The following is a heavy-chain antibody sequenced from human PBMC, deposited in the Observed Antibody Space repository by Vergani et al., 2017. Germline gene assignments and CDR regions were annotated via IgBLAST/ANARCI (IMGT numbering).Heavy chain of an antibody. Sequence: QVQLQESGPGLVKPSQTLSLTCTVSGGSISSGSYYWSWIRQPAGKGLEWIGRIYTSGSTNYNPSLKSRVTISVDTSKNQFSLKLSSVTAADTAVYYCARQFGGFDYWGQGTLVTVSS. D-gene: IGHD3-16*01. CDR3: ARQFGGFDY. CDR2: IYTSGST. V-gene: IGHV4-61*02. J-gene: IGHJ4*02. CDR1: GGSISSGSYY.